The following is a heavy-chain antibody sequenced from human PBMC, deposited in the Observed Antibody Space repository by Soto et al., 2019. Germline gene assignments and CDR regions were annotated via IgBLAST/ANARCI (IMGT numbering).Heavy chain of an antibody. CDR2: ISGSGGST. CDR1: GFTFSSYA. J-gene: IGHJ6*04. Sequence: EVQLLESGGGLVQPGGSLRLSCAASGFTFSSYAMRWVRQAPGKGLEWVSAISGSGGSTYYADSVKGRFTISRDNSKNTLYLQMNSLRAEDTAVYYCAKDGFAGTTFFSDVWGKGTTVTVSS. CDR3: AKDGFAGTTFFSDV. V-gene: IGHV3-23*01. D-gene: IGHD1-7*01.